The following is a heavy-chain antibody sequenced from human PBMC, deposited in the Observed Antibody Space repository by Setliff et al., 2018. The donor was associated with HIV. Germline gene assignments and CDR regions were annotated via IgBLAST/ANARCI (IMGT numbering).Heavy chain of an antibody. J-gene: IGHJ3*02. CDR2: INAAISHT. V-gene: IGHV1-3*01. Sequence: ASVKVSCKASGYSFSSYAIHWVRQAAGQSPEWLGWINAAISHTRYSPKFQDRVTLTTDTSAGTIHMEMRSLRSEDTAVYYCVGDRGGFFDEPFDMWGPGTRVTVSS. CDR1: GYSFSSYA. CDR3: VGDRGGFFDEPFDM.